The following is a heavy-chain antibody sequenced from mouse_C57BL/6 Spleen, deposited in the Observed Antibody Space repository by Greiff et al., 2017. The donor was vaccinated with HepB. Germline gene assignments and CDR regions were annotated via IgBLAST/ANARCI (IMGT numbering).Heavy chain of an antibody. V-gene: IGHV5-16*01. CDR2: INYDGSST. J-gene: IGHJ2*01. CDR1: GFTFSDYY. CDR3: ARAEDYYGSTYDY. D-gene: IGHD1-1*01. Sequence: EVQLMESEGGLVQPGSSMKLSCTASGFTFSDYYMAWVRQVPEKGLEWVANINYDGSSTYYLDSLKSRFIISRDNAKNILYLQMSSLKSEDTATYYCARAEDYYGSTYDYWGQGTTLTVSS.